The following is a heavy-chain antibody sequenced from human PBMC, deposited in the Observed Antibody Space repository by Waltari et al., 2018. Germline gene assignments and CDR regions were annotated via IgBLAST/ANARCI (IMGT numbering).Heavy chain of an antibody. CDR3: ARDRRYAHSRGYFDY. CDR2: IHSEYNDGNT. Sequence: EVQQVESEGTLIQPGGSLRLSYAVTGFYVRHNYMTLGRKAPGKGREWVSVIHSEYNDGNTHYADSVKGRFTISRDSSKNTVYLQLNNVRAEDTAVYFCARDRRYAHSRGYFDYWGRGTLVTVSA. V-gene: IGHV3-53*01. D-gene: IGHD3-16*01. CDR1: GFYVRHNY. J-gene: IGHJ4*02.